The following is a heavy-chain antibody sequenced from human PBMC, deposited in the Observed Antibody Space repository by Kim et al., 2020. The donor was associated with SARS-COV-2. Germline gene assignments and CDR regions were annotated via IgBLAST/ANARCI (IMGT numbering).Heavy chain of an antibody. V-gene: IGHV1-18*04. CDR1: GYTFTSYG. D-gene: IGHD1-26*01. J-gene: IGHJ6*02. CDR3: ARDVRGSYQKPYYYGMDV. Sequence: ASVKVSCKASGYTFTSYGISWVRQAPGQGLEWMGWISAYNGNTNYAQKLQGRVTMTTDTSTSTAYMELRSLRSDDTAVYYCARDVRGSYQKPYYYGMDVWGQGTTVTVSS. CDR2: ISAYNGNT.